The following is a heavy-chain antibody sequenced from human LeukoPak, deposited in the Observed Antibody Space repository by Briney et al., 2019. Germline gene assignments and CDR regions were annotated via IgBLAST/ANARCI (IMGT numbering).Heavy chain of an antibody. CDR3: ARRNDFDI. J-gene: IGHJ3*02. CDR2: IYYSGNT. CDR1: GGSISSDH. Sequence: SETLSLTCTVSGGSISSDHWNWIRQPPGKGLEWIGNIYYSGNTNYNPSLKSRVTISVDTSKNQFSLKLSSVTAADTAVYYCARRNDFDIWGQGTMVTVSP. V-gene: IGHV4-59*08.